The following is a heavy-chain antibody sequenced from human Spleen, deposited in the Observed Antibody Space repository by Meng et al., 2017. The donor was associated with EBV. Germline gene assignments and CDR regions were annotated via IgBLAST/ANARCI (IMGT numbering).Heavy chain of an antibody. CDR1: GSSSSSGGYY. V-gene: IGHV4-30-4*01. Sequence: QGQLQEWGRGLVKSSQTVSLTCAVSGSSSSSGGYYGSWIREPPGKGLEWIGYIYYSGSTYYNPSLKSRVTISGDTAKNQFSLKRSSVTAADTAVYYCAADGSGSGPIWGQGTLVTVSS. CDR2: IYYSGST. CDR3: AADGSGSGPI. J-gene: IGHJ4*02. D-gene: IGHD3-10*01.